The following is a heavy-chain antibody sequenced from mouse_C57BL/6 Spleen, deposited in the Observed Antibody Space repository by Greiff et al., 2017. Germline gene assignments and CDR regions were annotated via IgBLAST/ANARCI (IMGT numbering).Heavy chain of an antibody. J-gene: IGHJ1*03. D-gene: IGHD1-1*01. V-gene: IGHV1-80*01. CDR2: LYPGDGDT. CDR3: ARDYYGSSPHWYFDV. CDR1: GYAFSSYW. Sequence: QVQLQQSGAELVKPGASVKISCKASGYAFSSYWMNWVKQRPGKGLEWIGQLYPGDGDTNYNGKFKGKATLTADKSSSTAYMQLSSLTSEDSAVYFCARDYYGSSPHWYFDVWGTGTTVTVSS.